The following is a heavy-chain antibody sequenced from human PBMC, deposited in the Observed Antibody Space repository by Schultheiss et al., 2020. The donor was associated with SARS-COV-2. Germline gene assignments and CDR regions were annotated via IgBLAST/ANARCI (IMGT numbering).Heavy chain of an antibody. CDR3: ARGFSSTSANYYYYGMDV. D-gene: IGHD2-2*01. CDR2: IYHSGST. Sequence: SETLSLTCSVSGGSISSGGYWSWIRQPPGKGLEWIGSIYHSGSTYYNPSLKSRVTISVDTSKNQFSLKLSSVTAADTAVYYCARGFSSTSANYYYYGMDVWGQGTTVTVSS. V-gene: IGHV4-38-2*02. CDR1: GGSISSGGY. J-gene: IGHJ6*01.